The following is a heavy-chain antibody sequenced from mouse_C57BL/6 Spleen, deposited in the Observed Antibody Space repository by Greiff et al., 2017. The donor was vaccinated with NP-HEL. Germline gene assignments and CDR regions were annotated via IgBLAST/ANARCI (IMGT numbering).Heavy chain of an antibody. Sequence: QVQLQQPGTELVKPGASVKLSCKASGYTFTSYWMHWVKQRPGQGLEWIGNINPSNGGTNYNEKFKSKATLTVDKSSSTAYMQLSSLTSEDSAVYYWAREDYYGSSHYYAMDYWGQGTSVTVSS. D-gene: IGHD1-1*01. V-gene: IGHV1-53*01. CDR3: AREDYYGSSHYYAMDY. CDR1: GYTFTSYW. CDR2: INPSNGGT. J-gene: IGHJ4*01.